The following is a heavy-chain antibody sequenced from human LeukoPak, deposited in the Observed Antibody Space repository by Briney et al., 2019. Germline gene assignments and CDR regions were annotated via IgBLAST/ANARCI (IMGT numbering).Heavy chain of an antibody. CDR2: ISSSSSTI. J-gene: IGHJ4*02. D-gene: IGHD6-13*01. CDR1: GFTFSSYE. CDR3: ASGPAAGFDY. V-gene: IGHV3-48*01. Sequence: GGSLRLSCAASGFTFSSYEMNRVRQAPGRGLEWVSYISSSSSTIYYADSVKGRFTISRDNAKNSPYLQMNSLRVEDTAVYYCASGPAAGFDYWGQGTLVTVSS.